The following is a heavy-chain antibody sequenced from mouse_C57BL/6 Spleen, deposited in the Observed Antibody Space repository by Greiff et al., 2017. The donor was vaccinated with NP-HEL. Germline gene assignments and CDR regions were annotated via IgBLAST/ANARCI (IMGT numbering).Heavy chain of an antibody. CDR1: GFTFSSYV. J-gene: IGHJ4*01. CDR3: ARLLRYPYAMDY. Sequence: EVKLVESGGGLVKPGGSLKLSCAASGFTFSSYVMSWVRQTPEKRLEWVATISDGGSYTYYPDNVKGRFTISRDNAKNTRYLHMSHLKSEDTAMYYCARLLRYPYAMDYWGQGTSVTVSS. CDR2: ISDGGSYT. V-gene: IGHV5-4*03. D-gene: IGHD1-1*01.